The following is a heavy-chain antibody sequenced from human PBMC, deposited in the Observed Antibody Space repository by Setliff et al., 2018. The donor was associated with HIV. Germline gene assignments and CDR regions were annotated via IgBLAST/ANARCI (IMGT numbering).Heavy chain of an antibody. CDR1: GYSISSGYY. CDR2: IYHSGST. CDR3: VRAGAGQQLVDY. V-gene: IGHV4-38-2*02. J-gene: IGHJ4*02. Sequence: SETLSLTCTVSGYSISSGYYWGWIRQPPGKGLEWIGSIYHSGSTYYNPSLKSRVSISVDTSKNQFSLKLHSVTAADTAVYYCVRAGAGQQLVDYWGLGTLVTVSS. D-gene: IGHD4-4*01.